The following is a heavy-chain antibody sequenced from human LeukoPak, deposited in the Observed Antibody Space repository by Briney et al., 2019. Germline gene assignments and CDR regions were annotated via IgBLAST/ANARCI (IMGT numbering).Heavy chain of an antibody. J-gene: IGHJ6*02. V-gene: IGHV4-34*01. CDR1: GVSLTDYF. D-gene: IGHD3-22*01. CDR3: ARGRIAKIVVVHSFTYGMDV. Sequence: SETLSLTCTVLGVSLTDYFWTWVRHSPGKGMEWVGEINDYTVYTKYNPSLNSPVSISLDKSKTHLSLELMSVTAADTAVYSCARGRIAKIVVVHSFTYGMDVWGQGTTVTVSS. CDR2: INDYTVYT.